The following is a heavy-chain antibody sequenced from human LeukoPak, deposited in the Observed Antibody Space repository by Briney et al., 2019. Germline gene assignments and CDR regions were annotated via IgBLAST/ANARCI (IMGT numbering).Heavy chain of an antibody. D-gene: IGHD3-10*01. J-gene: IGHJ3*02. Sequence: SGSSLRLSCAASGFIFSTYAMHWVRQAPGKGLEWVALISYDGTNKYYADSVKGRFTISRDNSKNTLYVQMNSLKTEDTAVYYCTSEPTMVRPQGIWGQGTMVTVSS. CDR2: ISYDGTNK. V-gene: IGHV3-30-3*01. CDR3: TSEPTMVRPQGI. CDR1: GFIFSTYA.